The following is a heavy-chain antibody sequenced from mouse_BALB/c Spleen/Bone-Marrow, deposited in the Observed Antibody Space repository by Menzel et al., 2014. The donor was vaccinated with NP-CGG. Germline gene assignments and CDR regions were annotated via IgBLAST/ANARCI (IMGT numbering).Heavy chain of an antibody. CDR2: IYPGSGST. CDR3: TRGQLGLPSMDY. J-gene: IGHJ4*01. D-gene: IGHD3-1*01. Sequence: GSELVRPGASVKLSCKASGYTFTSYWMHWVKQRPGQGLEWIGSIYPGSGSTNYDEKFKSKATLTVDTSSSTAYMQLSSLTSEDSAVYYCTRGQLGLPSMDYWGQGTSVTVSS. V-gene: IGHV1S22*01. CDR1: GYTFTSYW.